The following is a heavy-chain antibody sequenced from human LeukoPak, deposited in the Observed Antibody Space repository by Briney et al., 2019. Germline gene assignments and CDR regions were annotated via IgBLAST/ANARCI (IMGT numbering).Heavy chain of an antibody. Sequence: GGSLRLSCAASGFIFRRFWMSWLRQAPGKGREWVAHMNEAGNDKYYVDSVKGRFTISRDNAKNSVYLQMNSLRAEDTAVYYCASWTAVLNSWGQGALVTVSS. V-gene: IGHV3-7*01. CDR2: MNEAGNDK. CDR1: GFIFRRFW. D-gene: IGHD4-23*01. J-gene: IGHJ5*02. CDR3: ASWTAVLNS.